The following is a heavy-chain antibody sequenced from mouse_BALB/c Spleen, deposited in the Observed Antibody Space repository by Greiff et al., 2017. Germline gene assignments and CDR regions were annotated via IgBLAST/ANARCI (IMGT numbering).Heavy chain of an antibody. V-gene: IGHV5-17*02. J-gene: IGHJ4*01. Sequence: EVQRVESGGGLVQPGGSRKLSCAASGFTFSSFGMHWVRQAPEKGLEWVAYISSGSSTIYYTDTVKGRFTISRDNPKNTLFLQMTSLRSEDTAMYYCERAKGLHAMDYWGQGTSVTVSS. CDR3: ERAKGLHAMDY. CDR1: GFTFSSFG. CDR2: ISSGSSTI.